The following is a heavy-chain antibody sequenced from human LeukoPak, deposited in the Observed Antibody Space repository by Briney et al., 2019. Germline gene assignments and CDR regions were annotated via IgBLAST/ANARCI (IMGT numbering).Heavy chain of an antibody. CDR1: GYSFTSYW. CDR2: IYPGDSDT. CDR3: ATRYSSGWYDAFHI. Sequence: GESLEISCQGSGYSFTSYWIGWVRQMPGKGMEWMGIIYPGDSDTRYSPSFQGQVTISVDKSISTAYLQWSSLKASDTAMYYCATRYSSGWYDAFHIWGQGTMVTVSS. J-gene: IGHJ3*02. V-gene: IGHV5-51*01. D-gene: IGHD6-13*01.